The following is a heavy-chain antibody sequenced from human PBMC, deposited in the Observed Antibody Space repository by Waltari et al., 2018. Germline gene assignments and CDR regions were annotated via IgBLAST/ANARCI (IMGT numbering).Heavy chain of an antibody. CDR3: ATMVRGIWFDP. CDR1: GGSISSYY. CDR2: IYYSGST. V-gene: IGHV4-59*01. J-gene: IGHJ5*02. Sequence: QVQLQESGPGLVKPSETLSLTCTVSGGSISSYYWSWIRQPPGKGLEWIGYIYYSGSTNYNPSLKSRVTISVDTSKNQFSLKLSSVTAADTAVYYCATMVRGIWFDPWGQGTLVTVSS. D-gene: IGHD3-10*01.